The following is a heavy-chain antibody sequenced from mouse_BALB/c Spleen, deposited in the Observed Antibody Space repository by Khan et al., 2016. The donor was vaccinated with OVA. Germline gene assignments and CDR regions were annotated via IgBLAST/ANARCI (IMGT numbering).Heavy chain of an antibody. Sequence: VQLQQSGAELAKPGASVKMSCKASGYTFTSYWMHWVKQRPGQGLEWIGYINPSTGYSEYNQKFKDKATLTADTSSSTAYMQLSSLTSDDSAVYYGANHGSSSACVAYWGEGTLVTVSA. CDR1: GYTFTSYW. D-gene: IGHD1-1*01. CDR2: INPSTGYS. V-gene: IGHV1-7*01. J-gene: IGHJ3*01. CDR3: ANHGSSSACVAY.